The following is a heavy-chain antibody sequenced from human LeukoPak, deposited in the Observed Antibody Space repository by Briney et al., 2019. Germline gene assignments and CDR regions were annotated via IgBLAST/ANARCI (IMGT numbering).Heavy chain of an antibody. CDR2: IYYSGST. Sequence: SETLSLTCTVSGGSITNYSWSWLRQPPGKGLEWIGYIYYSGSTSYNPSLKSRVTISVDTFKNQFSLRVSSVTAADTAVYYCARRYCSGGSCYSALDIWGQGTMVTVSS. J-gene: IGHJ3*02. V-gene: IGHV4-59*01. D-gene: IGHD2-15*01. CDR1: GGSITNYS. CDR3: ARRYCSGGSCYSALDI.